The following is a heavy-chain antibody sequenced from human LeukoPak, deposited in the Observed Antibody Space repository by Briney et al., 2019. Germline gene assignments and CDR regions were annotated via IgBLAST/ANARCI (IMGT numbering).Heavy chain of an antibody. CDR3: ARDSSTMVRGVTDDFDY. Sequence: ASVKVSCKASGGTFSSYAISWVRQAPGQGLEWMGGIIPIFGTANYAQKFQGRVTITADESTSTAYMELSSLRSEDTAVYYCARDSSTMVRGVTDDFDYWGQGTLVTVSS. D-gene: IGHD3-10*01. CDR2: IIPIFGTA. J-gene: IGHJ4*02. V-gene: IGHV1-69*01. CDR1: GGTFSSYA.